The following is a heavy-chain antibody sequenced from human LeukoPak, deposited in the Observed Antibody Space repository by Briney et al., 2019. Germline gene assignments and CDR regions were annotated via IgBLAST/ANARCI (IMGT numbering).Heavy chain of an antibody. CDR2: ISAYNGNT. J-gene: IGHJ6*03. V-gene: IGHV1-18*01. Sequence: TSVKVSCKASGYTFTSYGISWVRQAPGQGLEWMGWISAYNGNTNYAQKLQGRVTMTTDTSTSTAYMELRSLRSDDTAVYYCARRSRTALGTPHYYYYYMDVWGKGTTVTVSS. CDR3: ARRSRTALGTPHYYYYYMDV. CDR1: GYTFTSYG. D-gene: IGHD7-27*01.